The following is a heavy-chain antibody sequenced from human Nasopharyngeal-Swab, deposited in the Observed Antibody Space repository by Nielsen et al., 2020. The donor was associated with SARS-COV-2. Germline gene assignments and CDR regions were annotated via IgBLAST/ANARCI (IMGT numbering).Heavy chain of an antibody. Sequence: GGSLRLSCAASGFTFDDYAMHWVRQAPGKGLEWVSLISGDGGSTYYADSVKGRFTISRDNSKNSLYLQMHSLRTEDTALYYCAKEGLSPPLRYFDWLPRDWGQGTLVTVSS. CDR2: ISGDGGST. CDR3: AKEGLSPPLRYFDWLPRD. V-gene: IGHV3-43*02. D-gene: IGHD3-9*01. CDR1: GFTFDDYA. J-gene: IGHJ4*02.